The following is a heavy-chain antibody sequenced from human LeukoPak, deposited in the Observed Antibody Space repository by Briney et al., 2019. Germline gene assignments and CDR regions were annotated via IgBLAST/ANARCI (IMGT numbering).Heavy chain of an antibody. CDR2: ISRSGDIT. CDR3: ATEGFYF. Sequence: GGSLGLSCAASGAAFSKYGMKWVRQAAGAGLEYISGISRSGDITHYADSVKGRFTISRDNVKNTLYLQMNSLRAEDTALYYCATEGFYFWGPGTQVTVSS. V-gene: IGHV3-23*01. CDR1: GAAFSKYG. J-gene: IGHJ4*02.